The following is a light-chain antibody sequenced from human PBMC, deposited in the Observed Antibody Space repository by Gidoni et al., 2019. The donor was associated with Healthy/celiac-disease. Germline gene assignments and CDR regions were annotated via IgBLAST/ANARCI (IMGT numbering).Light chain of an antibody. CDR1: QSISSY. J-gene: IGKJ3*01. Sequence: DIQMTQSPSSLSASVGDRVTITCRASQSISSYLNWYQQKPGKAPKLLIYAASSLQSGVPSRFRGSGSGTDFTLTISSLKPEDFATYYCQQSYSTPLFTFGPGTKVDIK. V-gene: IGKV1-39*01. CDR2: AAS. CDR3: QQSYSTPLFT.